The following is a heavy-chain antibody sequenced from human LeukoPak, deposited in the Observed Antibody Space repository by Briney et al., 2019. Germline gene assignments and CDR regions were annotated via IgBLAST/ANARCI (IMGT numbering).Heavy chain of an antibody. CDR3: ARAPYSGSCQAVFDY. CDR1: GYTFTGYY. V-gene: IGHV1-2*02. J-gene: IGHJ4*02. CDR2: INPNSGGT. Sequence: ASVKVSCKASGYTFTGYYMHWVRQAPGQGLEWMGWINPNSGGTNYAQKFQGRVTMTRDTSISTAYMELSRLRSDDTAVYYCARAPYSGSCQAVFDYWGQGTLVTVS. D-gene: IGHD1-26*01.